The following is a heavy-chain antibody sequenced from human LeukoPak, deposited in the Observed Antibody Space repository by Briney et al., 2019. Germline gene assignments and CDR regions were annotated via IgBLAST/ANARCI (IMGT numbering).Heavy chain of an antibody. CDR3: ARQGTWFFDY. J-gene: IGHJ4*02. D-gene: IGHD1-1*01. CDR1: GGSISSNY. CDR2: INYSGST. Sequence: SETLSPTCTVSGGSISSNYWSWIRQPPGKGLEWIGYINYSGSTYYNPSLKSRVTISVDTSKNHFSLKLSSVTAADTAVYYCARQGTWFFDYWGQGNLVTVSS. V-gene: IGHV4-59*08.